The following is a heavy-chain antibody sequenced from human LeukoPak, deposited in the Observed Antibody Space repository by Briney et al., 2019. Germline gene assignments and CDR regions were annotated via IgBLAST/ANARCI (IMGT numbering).Heavy chain of an antibody. CDR2: INSDGSAT. V-gene: IGHV3-74*01. J-gene: IGHJ6*02. CDR1: GFPFSSYW. CDR3: ASDSPYYGMDV. Sequence: GGSLRLSCAASGFPFSSYWMHWVRQVPGKRLLWVSRINSDGSATIYADFVRGRFTISRDNAKNTLYLQMSGLRVEDTAVYHCASDSPYYGMDVWGQGTTVTVSS.